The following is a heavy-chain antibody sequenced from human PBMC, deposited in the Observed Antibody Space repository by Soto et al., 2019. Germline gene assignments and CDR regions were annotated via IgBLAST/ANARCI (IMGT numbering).Heavy chain of an antibody. V-gene: IGHV3-23*01. D-gene: IGHD6-19*01. CDR3: AKGVSSSAWSASDN. J-gene: IGHJ4*02. CDR1: GFTFSSYA. Sequence: EVQLLESGGGLVQPGGSLRLSCAASGFTFSSYAMTWVRQAPGKGLEWVSVISDSDNATYYADSVKGRFTISRDNSKNTLYLQFNSLRAEDTAVYHCAKGVSSSAWSASDNWGQGTLVTVSS. CDR2: ISDSDNAT.